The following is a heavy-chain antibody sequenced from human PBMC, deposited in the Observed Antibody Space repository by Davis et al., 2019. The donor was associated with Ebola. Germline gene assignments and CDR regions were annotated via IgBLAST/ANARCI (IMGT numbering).Heavy chain of an antibody. CDR1: GGFMTNYY. Sequence: PSETLSLTCIVSGGFMTNYYWSWIRKAPGRGLEWIGYMYYSGTSSYNPSLKSRVSISIDRSRNQVSLDLNSVTAADTAIYYCAALVPATRATDYWGQGILVSVSS. V-gene: IGHV4-59*01. J-gene: IGHJ4*02. CDR2: MYYSGTS. CDR3: AALVPATRATDY. D-gene: IGHD2-2*01.